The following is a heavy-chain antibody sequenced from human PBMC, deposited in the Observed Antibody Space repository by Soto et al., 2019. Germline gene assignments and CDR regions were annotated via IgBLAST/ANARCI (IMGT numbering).Heavy chain of an antibody. D-gene: IGHD6-19*01. J-gene: IGHJ3*02. CDR2: IYYSGST. CDR3: AREAPPGIAVAGTGAFDI. CDR1: GGSISSGGYY. Sequence: QVQLQESGPGLVKPSQTLSLTCTVSGGSISSGGYYWSWIRQHPGKGLEWIGYIYYSGSTYYNPYLKSRVTISVDPSKNQFSLKLSSVTAADTAVYYCAREAPPGIAVAGTGAFDIWGQGTMVTVSS. V-gene: IGHV4-31*03.